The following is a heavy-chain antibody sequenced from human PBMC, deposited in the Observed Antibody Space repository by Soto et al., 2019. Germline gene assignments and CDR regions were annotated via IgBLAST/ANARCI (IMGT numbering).Heavy chain of an antibody. J-gene: IGHJ5*02. CDR1: GFTFDDCS. V-gene: IGHV3-9*01. CDR3: VQGRYPTMASPLDH. D-gene: IGHD5-12*01. CDR2: ISWDSGTI. Sequence: EVQLVESGGGLVQPGKSLRLSCVASGFTFDDCSMHWVRQAPGKGLEWVSGISWDSGTIGYADSVKGRFSISRDGAKNSLYLQMNSLRVEDAALYYCVQGRYPTMASPLDHWGQGTLDTVSS.